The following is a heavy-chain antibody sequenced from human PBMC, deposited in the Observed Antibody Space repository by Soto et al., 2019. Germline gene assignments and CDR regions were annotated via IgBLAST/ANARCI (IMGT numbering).Heavy chain of an antibody. CDR1: GGSISSYY. J-gene: IGHJ4*02. D-gene: IGHD7-27*01. Sequence: QVQLQESGPGLVKPSETLSLTCTVSGGSISSYYWSWIRQPPGKGLEWIGYIYYSGSTDYDPSLKSRVTISVDTSKNQFSLKLSSVTAADTAVYYCARRWGTYFDFWGQGTLFTVAS. CDR2: IYYSGST. CDR3: ARRWGTYFDF. V-gene: IGHV4-59*01.